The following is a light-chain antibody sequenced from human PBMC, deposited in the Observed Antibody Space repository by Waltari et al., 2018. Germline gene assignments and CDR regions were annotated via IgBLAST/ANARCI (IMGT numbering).Light chain of an antibody. V-gene: IGKV4-1*01. CDR1: QSVLYNHNKKNY. J-gene: IGKJ2*01. CDR3: QHYFSIPPHT. CDR2: WAS. Sequence: DIVMTQSPESLAVSLGERATINCKSSQSVLYNHNKKNYLAWYQQKPGQPPSLLIYWASTRESGVPDRFTGSGSGTDFTLTISSLQAEDVAVYYCQHYFSIPPHTFGQGTKLEIK.